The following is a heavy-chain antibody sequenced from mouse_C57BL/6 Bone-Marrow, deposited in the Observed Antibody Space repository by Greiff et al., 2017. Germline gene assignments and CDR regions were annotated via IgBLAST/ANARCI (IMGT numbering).Heavy chain of an antibody. V-gene: IGHV1-76*01. D-gene: IGHD2-2*01. J-gene: IGHJ3*01. Sequence: VKLMESGAELVRPGASVKLSCKASGYTFTDYYINWVKQRPGQGLEWIARIYPGSGNTYYNEKFKGKATLTAEKSSSTAYMQLSSLTSEDSAVYFCARKGDYYGYEGFAYWGQGTLVTVSA. CDR3: ARKGDYYGYEGFAY. CDR2: IYPGSGNT. CDR1: GYTFTDYY.